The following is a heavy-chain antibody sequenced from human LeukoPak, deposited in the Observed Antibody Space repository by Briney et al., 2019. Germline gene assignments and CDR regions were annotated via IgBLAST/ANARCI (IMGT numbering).Heavy chain of an antibody. D-gene: IGHD3-10*01. CDR3: AKSAYGYYFDH. J-gene: IGHJ4*01. Sequence: GGSLRLSCAVSGSSFSSASMNWVRQAPGKGPEWVSAVTASGSTAYYADSVKGRFTTSRDNSKNTFFLHMDNLRAEDTATYYCAKSAYGYYFDHWGHGALVTVSS. CDR2: VTASGSTA. CDR1: GSSFSSAS. V-gene: IGHV3-23*01.